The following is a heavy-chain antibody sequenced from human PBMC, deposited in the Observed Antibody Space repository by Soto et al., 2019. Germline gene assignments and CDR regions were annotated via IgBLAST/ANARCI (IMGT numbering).Heavy chain of an antibody. V-gene: IGHV3-66*01. CDR2: IYSGGST. CDR3: ARDGERDFWSGYLADY. Sequence: EVQRVESGGGLVQPGGSLRLSCAASGFTVSSNYMSWVRQAPGKGLEWVSVIYSGGSTYYADSVKGRFTISRDNSKNTLYLQMNSLRAEDTAVYYCARDGERDFWSGYLADYWGQGTLVTVSS. D-gene: IGHD3-3*01. J-gene: IGHJ4*02. CDR1: GFTVSSNY.